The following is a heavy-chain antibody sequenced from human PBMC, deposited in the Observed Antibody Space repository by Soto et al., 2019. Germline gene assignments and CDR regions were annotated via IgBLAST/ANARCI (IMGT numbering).Heavy chain of an antibody. CDR3: AREVAARPGYDY. CDR1: GGSVSDNNYY. J-gene: IGHJ4*02. CDR2: IYFSGST. Sequence: PSETLSLTCAVSGGSVSDNNYYWGWIRQPPGKRQDWIGSIYFSGSTYSNASLKSRVTISVDTSKNQFSLKLSSVTAADTAVYYCAREVAARPGYDYWGQGTLVTVS. D-gene: IGHD6-6*01. V-gene: IGHV4-39*02.